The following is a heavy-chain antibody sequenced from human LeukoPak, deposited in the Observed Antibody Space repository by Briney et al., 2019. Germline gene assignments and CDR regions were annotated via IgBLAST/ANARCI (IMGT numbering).Heavy chain of an antibody. CDR3: AKEDRIAVARSHPDY. Sequence: PGGSLRLSFAASGFTFSSYAMSWVRKAPGKGLDWASAISGSGGSTYYADSVKGRFTISRDNSKNTLYLQMNSLRAEDTAVYYCAKEDRIAVARSHPDYWGQGTLVTVSS. D-gene: IGHD6-19*01. CDR1: GFTFSSYA. J-gene: IGHJ4*02. V-gene: IGHV3-23*01. CDR2: ISGSGGST.